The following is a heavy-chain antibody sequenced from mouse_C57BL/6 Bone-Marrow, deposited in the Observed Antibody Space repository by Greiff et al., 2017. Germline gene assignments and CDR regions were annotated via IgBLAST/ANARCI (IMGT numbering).Heavy chain of an antibody. CDR1: GYTFTSYW. Sequence: QVQLQQPGAELVKPGASVKLSCKASGYTFTSYWMHWVKQRPGQGLEWIGMIHPNSGSTNYNEKFKSKATLTVDKSSSTAYMQLSSLPSEDAAVYYCARCQLEYYLDYWGQGTTLTVSS. V-gene: IGHV1-64*01. CDR3: ARCQLEYYLDY. D-gene: IGHD4-1*02. J-gene: IGHJ2*01. CDR2: IHPNSGST.